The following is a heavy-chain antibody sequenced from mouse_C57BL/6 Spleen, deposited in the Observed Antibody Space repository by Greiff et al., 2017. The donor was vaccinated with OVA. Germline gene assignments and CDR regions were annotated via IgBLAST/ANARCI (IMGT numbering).Heavy chain of an antibody. D-gene: IGHD2-13*01. CDR2: ISSDGSYT. Sequence: EVHLVESGGDLVKPGGSLKLSCAASGFTFSSYGMSWVRQTPDKRLEWVATISSDGSYTYYPDSVKGRFTISRDNAKNTLYLQMSSLKSEDTAMYYCARQGDYDDYAMDYWGQGTSVTVSS. V-gene: IGHV5-6*01. CDR1: GFTFSSYG. CDR3: ARQGDYDDYAMDY. J-gene: IGHJ4*01.